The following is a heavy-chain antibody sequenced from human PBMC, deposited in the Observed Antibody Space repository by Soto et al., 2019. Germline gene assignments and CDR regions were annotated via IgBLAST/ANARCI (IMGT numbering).Heavy chain of an antibody. CDR1: GGTFSSYT. D-gene: IGHD5-12*01. CDR2: IIPILGIA. V-gene: IGHV1-69*02. Sequence: QVQLVQSGAEVKKPGSSVKVSCKASGGTFSSYTISWVRQAPGQGLEWMGRIIPILGIANYAQKFQGRVTITADKSTSTAYMELSSLRSEDTAVYYCASGDIVATTHRYYFDYWGQGTLVTVSS. CDR3: ASGDIVATTHRYYFDY. J-gene: IGHJ4*02.